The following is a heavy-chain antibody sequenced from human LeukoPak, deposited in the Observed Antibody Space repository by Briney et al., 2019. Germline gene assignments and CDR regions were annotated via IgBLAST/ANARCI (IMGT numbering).Heavy chain of an antibody. J-gene: IGHJ4*02. CDR3: ARGSNVLRYFDWLSGLYYFDY. D-gene: IGHD3-9*01. V-gene: IGHV3-21*01. CDR2: ISSSSSYI. Sequence: PGGSLRLSCAASGFTFSSYSMNWVRQAPGKGLEWVSSISSSSSYIYYADSVKGRFTISRDNAKNSLYLQMNSLRAEDTAVYYCARGSNVLRYFDWLSGLYYFDYWGQGTLVTVSS. CDR1: GFTFSSYS.